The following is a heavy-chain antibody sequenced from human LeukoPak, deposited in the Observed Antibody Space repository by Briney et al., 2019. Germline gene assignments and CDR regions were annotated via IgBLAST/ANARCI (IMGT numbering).Heavy chain of an antibody. Sequence: GGSLRLSCAASGFTFDDYGMSWVRQAPGKGLKWVSGINWNGGSTGYADSVKGRFTISRDNAKNSLYLQMNSLRAEDTALYYCARDSGYGGYWNYGYDYWGQGTLVTVSS. CDR1: GFTFDDYG. CDR2: INWNGGST. CDR3: ARDSGYGGYWNYGYDY. D-gene: IGHD1-7*01. J-gene: IGHJ4*02. V-gene: IGHV3-20*04.